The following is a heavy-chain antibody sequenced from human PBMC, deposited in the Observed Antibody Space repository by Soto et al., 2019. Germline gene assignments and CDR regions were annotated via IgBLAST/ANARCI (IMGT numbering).Heavy chain of an antibody. D-gene: IGHD1-26*01. V-gene: IGHV3-30*18. CDR2: ISYDGSNK. J-gene: IGHJ3*02. CDR3: AKYQRWELLADDAFDI. CDR1: GFTFSSYG. Sequence: PGGSLRLSCAASGFTFSSYGMHWVRQAPGKGLEWVAVISYDGSNKYYAASVKGRFTISRDNSKNTLYLQMNSLRAEDTAVYYCAKYQRWELLADDAFDIWGRGTRVTGSS.